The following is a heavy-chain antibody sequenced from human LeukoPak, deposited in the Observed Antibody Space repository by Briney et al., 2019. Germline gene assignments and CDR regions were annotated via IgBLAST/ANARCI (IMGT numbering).Heavy chain of an antibody. D-gene: IGHD4-23*01. Sequence: SETLSLTCTVSGGSISSYYWGWIRQPPGKGLEWIGSIYHSGSTYYNPSLKSRVTISVDTSKNQFSLKLSSVTAADTAVYYCARADDYGGNFDYWYFDLWGRGTLVTVSS. CDR2: IYHSGST. J-gene: IGHJ2*01. V-gene: IGHV4-38-2*02. CDR3: ARADDYGGNFDYWYFDL. CDR1: GGSISSYY.